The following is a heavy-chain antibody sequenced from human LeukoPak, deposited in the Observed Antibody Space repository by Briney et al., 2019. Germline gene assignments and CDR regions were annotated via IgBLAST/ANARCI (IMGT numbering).Heavy chain of an antibody. CDR2: ISSSGSTI. V-gene: IGHV3-11*01. Sequence: GGSLRLSCAASGFTFSDYYMSWIRQAPGKGLEWVSYISSSGSTIYYADSVKGRFTISRDNAKNSLYLQMDSLRAEDTAVYYCVRDRRTYYYDSKGFDIWGQGTMVTVSS. CDR1: GFTFSDYY. CDR3: VRDRRTYYYDSKGFDI. J-gene: IGHJ3*02. D-gene: IGHD3-22*01.